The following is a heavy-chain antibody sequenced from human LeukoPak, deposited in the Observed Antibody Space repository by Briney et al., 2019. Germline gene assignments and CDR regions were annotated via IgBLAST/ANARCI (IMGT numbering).Heavy chain of an antibody. CDR3: AVPSEGY. CDR2: IYPDDPEP. J-gene: IGHJ4*02. CDR1: GYSFAKFW. V-gene: IGHV5-51*01. Sequence: GESLKISCEGHGYSFAKFWIAWVRQMPGKGLDFMGIIYPDDPEPKYSPSFRGQVTVSADKSISTAFLQWSSLKASDTAMYYCAVPSEGYWGQGTLVTVSS.